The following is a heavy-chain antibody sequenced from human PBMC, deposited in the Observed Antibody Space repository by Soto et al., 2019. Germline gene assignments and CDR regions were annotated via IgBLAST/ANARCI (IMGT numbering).Heavy chain of an antibody. D-gene: IGHD6-19*01. Sequence: SETLSLTCTVSDDSFRGAEYYWSWIRQPLGKGPEWIGYTYYNGDTKYNPALRSRVTMSEDTSKNQSSLRLSSVTAADTAVYFCARGPAYIDGWRTFDLWGRGILVTVSS. CDR3: ARGPAYIDGWRTFDL. V-gene: IGHV4-61*08. CDR1: DDSFRGAEYY. J-gene: IGHJ4*02. CDR2: TYYNGDT.